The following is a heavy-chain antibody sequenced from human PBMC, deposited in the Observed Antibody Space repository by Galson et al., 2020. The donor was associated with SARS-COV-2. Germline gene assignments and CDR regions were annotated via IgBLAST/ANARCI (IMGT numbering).Heavy chain of an antibody. V-gene: IGHV3-23*01. D-gene: IGHD6-19*01. Sequence: GGSLRLSCVASGFTFSDYAMSWLRQTPGKGLEWVSAISYSGTKTYYADSVKGRFTISRDNSKNTLYVNMDSLKAEDTALYYCAKDHLAVAARYLPLFYFGSWGQGTLVTVSS. J-gene: IGHJ4*02. CDR3: AKDHLAVAARYLPLFYFGS. CDR2: ISYSGTKT. CDR1: GFTFSDYA.